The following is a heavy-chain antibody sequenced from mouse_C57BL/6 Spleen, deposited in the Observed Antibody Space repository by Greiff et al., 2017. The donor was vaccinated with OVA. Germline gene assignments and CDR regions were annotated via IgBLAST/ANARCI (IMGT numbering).Heavy chain of an antibody. CDR3: ARLGRYAMDY. J-gene: IGHJ4*01. CDR2: ISSGSSTI. V-gene: IGHV5-17*01. Sequence: EVKLVESGGGLVKPGGSLKLSCAASGFTFSDYGMHWVRQAPEKGLEWVAYISSGSSTIYSADTVKGRFTISRDNAKNTLYLQMTSLRSEDTAMYYCARLGRYAMDYWGQGTSVTVSS. D-gene: IGHD4-1*01. CDR1: GFTFSDYG.